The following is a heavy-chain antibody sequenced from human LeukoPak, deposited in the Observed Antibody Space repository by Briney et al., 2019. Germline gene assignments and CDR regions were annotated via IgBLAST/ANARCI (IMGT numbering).Heavy chain of an antibody. CDR1: GFTFSSYS. V-gene: IGHV3-48*01. CDR2: ISSSSSTI. J-gene: IGHJ4*02. Sequence: GGSLRLSCAASGFTFSSYSMNWVRQAPGKGLEWVSYISSSSSTIYYADSVKGRFTISRDNAKNSLYLQMNSLRAEDTAVYYCARIVFWSGWDYWGQGTLVTVSS. CDR3: ARIVFWSGWDY. D-gene: IGHD3-3*01.